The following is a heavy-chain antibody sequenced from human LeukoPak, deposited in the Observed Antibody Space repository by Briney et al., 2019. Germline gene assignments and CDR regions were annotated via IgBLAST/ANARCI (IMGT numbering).Heavy chain of an antibody. V-gene: IGHV3-30*02. J-gene: IGHJ1*01. Sequence: PGGSLRLSCEASGFNFSSYGIHWVRQAPGKGLEWVAFIRYDGSNKYYADSVKGRFTISRDNSKNTLYLQMNSLRAEDTAVYYCATYSSLNRREFQFWGQGTLLTVSS. CDR2: IRYDGSNK. CDR1: GFNFSSYG. D-gene: IGHD3-22*01. CDR3: ATYSSLNRREFQF.